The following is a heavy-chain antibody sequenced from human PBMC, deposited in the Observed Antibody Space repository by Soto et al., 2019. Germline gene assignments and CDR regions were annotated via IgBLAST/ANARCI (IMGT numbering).Heavy chain of an antibody. V-gene: IGHV4-61*08. J-gene: IGHJ5*02. CDR2: IYYSGGT. D-gene: IGHD6-19*01. CDR3: TREQSDDNYFEP. Sequence: TRALTCTVSGSALSSGGYFYTWFRQPPGKGLDWLGYIYYSGGTNYNPSLKSRVTISLDKSKSQFSLRLISGTAADTAVYYCTREQSDDNYFEPWGQGTLVSVSS. CDR1: GSALSSGGYF.